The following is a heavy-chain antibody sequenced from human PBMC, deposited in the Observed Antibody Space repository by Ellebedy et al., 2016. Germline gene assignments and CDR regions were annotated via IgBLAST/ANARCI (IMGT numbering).Heavy chain of an antibody. D-gene: IGHD2-2*02. Sequence: SVKVSXXASGGTFSSYAISWVLQAPGQGLEWMGGIIPIFGTANYAQKFQGRVTITADESTSTAYMELSSLRSEDTAVYYCASSSYYCSSTSCYTEYFQHWGQGTLVTVSS. J-gene: IGHJ1*01. CDR1: GGTFSSYA. CDR3: ASSSYYCSSTSCYTEYFQH. CDR2: IIPIFGTA. V-gene: IGHV1-69*13.